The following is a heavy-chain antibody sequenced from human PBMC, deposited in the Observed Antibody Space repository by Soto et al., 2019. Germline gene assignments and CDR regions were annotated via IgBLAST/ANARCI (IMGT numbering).Heavy chain of an antibody. Sequence: HGESLKISCKGSGYSFTSYWISWVRQMPGKGLEWMGRIDPSDSYTNYSPSFQGHITISADKSISTAYLQWSSLKASDTAMYYCAIVPAAMVGYYGMDVWGQGTTVTVSS. J-gene: IGHJ6*02. CDR2: IDPSDSYT. D-gene: IGHD2-2*01. V-gene: IGHV5-10-1*01. CDR1: GYSFTSYW. CDR3: AIVPAAMVGYYGMDV.